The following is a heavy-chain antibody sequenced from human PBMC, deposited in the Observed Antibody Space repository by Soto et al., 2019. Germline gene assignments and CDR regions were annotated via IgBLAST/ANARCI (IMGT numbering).Heavy chain of an antibody. CDR3: ARRYGSCFDY. CDR2: IYYSGST. V-gene: IGHV4-59*08. CDR1: GGSISSYY. D-gene: IGHD5-18*01. Sequence: QVQLQESGPGLVKPSETLSLTCTVSGGSISSYYWSWIRQPPGKGLEWIGYIYYSGSTNYNPSLKIRSTIALDTSKNPSPLQLSSVPAADTAVYYCARRYGSCFDYWGQGTLVTVSS. J-gene: IGHJ4*02.